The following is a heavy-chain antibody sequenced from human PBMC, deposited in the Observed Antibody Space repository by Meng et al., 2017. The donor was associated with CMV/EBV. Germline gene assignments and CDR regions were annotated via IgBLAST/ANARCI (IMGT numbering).Heavy chain of an antibody. CDR1: GFTFSSYW. CDR3: ATYSSSWYGRVFDY. V-gene: IGHV3-7*01. CDR2: IKQDGSEK. J-gene: IGHJ4*02. Sequence: GESLKISCAASGFTFSSYWMSWVRQAPGKGLEWVANIKQDGSEKYYVDSVKGRFTISRDNAKNSLYLQMNSLRAEDTAVYYCATYSSSWYGRVFDYWGQGTLVTVS. D-gene: IGHD6-13*01.